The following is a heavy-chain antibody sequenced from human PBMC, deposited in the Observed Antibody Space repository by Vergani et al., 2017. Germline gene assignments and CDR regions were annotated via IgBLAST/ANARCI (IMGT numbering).Heavy chain of an antibody. CDR3: AGSKDPGTFDY. Sequence: EVQLLESGGGSAQPGESLRLSCVASGFTFTAHGLNWVRQAPGKGLEWVSVIYSGGSTYYADSVKGRFIISRDNSKNTLYLQMNSLRAEDTAVYYCAGSKDPGTFDYWGQGTLVTVSS. CDR1: GFTFTAHG. J-gene: IGHJ4*02. CDR2: IYSGGST. D-gene: IGHD2-2*01. V-gene: IGHV3-66*01.